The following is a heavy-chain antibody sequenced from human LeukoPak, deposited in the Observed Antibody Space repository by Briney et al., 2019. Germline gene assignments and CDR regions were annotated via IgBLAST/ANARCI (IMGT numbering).Heavy chain of an antibody. Sequence: GGSLRLSCAASGFTFSSSWMHWVRQGPGKGLVWVARMNGDERTINYADSVKGRFTISRDNAKNTLYLQMNSLRAEDAAVYYCARAGNYYFDLWGRGTLVTVSS. V-gene: IGHV3-74*01. CDR3: ARAGNYYFDL. CDR2: MNGDERTI. CDR1: GFTFSSSW. D-gene: IGHD1-7*01. J-gene: IGHJ2*01.